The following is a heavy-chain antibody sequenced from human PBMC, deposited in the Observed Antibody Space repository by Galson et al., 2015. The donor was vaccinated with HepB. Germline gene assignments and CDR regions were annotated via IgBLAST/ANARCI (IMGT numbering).Heavy chain of an antibody. Sequence: SLRLSRAASGFTFSSYAMSWVRQAPGKGLAWVSAISGSAGSTYYADSVKGRFTISRDNSKNTLYLQMNSLRAEATAVYYCAKDFYYDSSGYYPDAFDIWGQGTMVTVSS. V-gene: IGHV3-23*01. J-gene: IGHJ3*02. CDR3: AKDFYYDSSGYYPDAFDI. CDR2: ISGSAGST. D-gene: IGHD3-22*01. CDR1: GFTFSSYA.